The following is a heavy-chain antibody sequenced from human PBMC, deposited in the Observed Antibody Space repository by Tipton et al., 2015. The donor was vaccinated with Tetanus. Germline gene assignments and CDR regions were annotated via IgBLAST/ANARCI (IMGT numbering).Heavy chain of an antibody. J-gene: IGHJ6*02. Sequence: SLRLSCAASGFRFSGYGMHWVRQAPGKGLEWVAVVSYDGRNKYYADSVKGRFTISRDNSKNTPYLEMNSLRVEDTAVYYCAKRVCTGNTCYGTDPYYYYGLDVWGQGTTVTVSS. CDR2: VSYDGRNK. CDR1: GFRFSGYG. V-gene: IGHV3-30*18. D-gene: IGHD2-15*01. CDR3: AKRVCTGNTCYGTDPYYYYGLDV.